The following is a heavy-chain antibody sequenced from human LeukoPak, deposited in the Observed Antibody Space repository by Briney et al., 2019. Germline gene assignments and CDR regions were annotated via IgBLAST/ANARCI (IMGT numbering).Heavy chain of an antibody. Sequence: PGRSLRLSCAASGFTFDDYAMHWVRQAPGKGLEWVSGISWNSGSIGYADSVKGRFTISRDNAKNSLYLQMNSLRAEDTALYYCAKDPYGYDSSGSYFDYWGQGTLVTVSS. CDR2: ISWNSGSI. CDR1: GFTFDDYA. CDR3: AKDPYGYDSSGSYFDY. D-gene: IGHD3-22*01. J-gene: IGHJ4*02. V-gene: IGHV3-9*01.